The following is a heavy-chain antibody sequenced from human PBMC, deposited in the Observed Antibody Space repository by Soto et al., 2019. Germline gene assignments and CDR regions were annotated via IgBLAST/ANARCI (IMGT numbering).Heavy chain of an antibody. CDR2: IYYFGST. CDR1: GDSISSGSYY. D-gene: IGHD1-26*01. Sequence: QLQLQESGPGLVKPSETLSLTCIVSGDSISSGSYYWGWIRQPPGKGLEWIGSIYYFGSTYYNPSLKSRVSISVDTSNNQFSLKLSSVTAADTAVYYCARLTSGSYPRVFVYWGQGTLVTVSS. V-gene: IGHV4-39*01. CDR3: ARLTSGSYPRVFVY. J-gene: IGHJ4*02.